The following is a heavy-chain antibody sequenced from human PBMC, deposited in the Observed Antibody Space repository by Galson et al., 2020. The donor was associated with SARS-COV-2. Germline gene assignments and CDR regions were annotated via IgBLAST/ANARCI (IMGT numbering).Heavy chain of an antibody. Sequence: SQTLSLTCAISGDSVSSNSVAWNWIRQSPSRGLEWLGRTYYRSKWYNEYAVSVKSRITINPDTSKNQFSLQLNSVTPEDTAVYYCTRQLGAFEIWGQGTMVSVSS. D-gene: IGHD6-13*01. CDR1: GDSVSSNSVA. CDR3: TRQLGAFEI. CDR2: TYYRSKWYN. V-gene: IGHV6-1*01. J-gene: IGHJ3*02.